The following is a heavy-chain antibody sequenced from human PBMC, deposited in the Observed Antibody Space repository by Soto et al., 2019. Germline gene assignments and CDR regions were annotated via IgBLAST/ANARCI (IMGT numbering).Heavy chain of an antibody. J-gene: IGHJ6*02. Sequence: QPGGSLRLSCAASGFTFSMYAMTWVRQAPGKGLEWVSTIRGSGANTYYADSVKGRFTISRDNSKNTVYLQMNSLRAEDTAVYYCAKEADHFYYYDMDVWGQGTTVTVSS. CDR2: IRGSGANT. V-gene: IGHV3-23*01. CDR3: AKEADHFYYYDMDV. D-gene: IGHD6-19*01. CDR1: GFTFSMYA.